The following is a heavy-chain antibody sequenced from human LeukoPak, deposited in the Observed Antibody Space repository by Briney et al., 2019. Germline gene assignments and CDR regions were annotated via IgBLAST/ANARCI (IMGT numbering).Heavy chain of an antibody. CDR1: GYTFTDYY. J-gene: IGHJ4*02. D-gene: IGHD1-7*01. V-gene: IGHV1-69-2*01. Sequence: ASVKISXKVSGYTFTDYYMHWVQQAPGKGLEWMGLVDPEDGETIYAEKFQGRVTITADTSTDRAYMELSSLRSEDTAVYYCATGYNWNYGFDYWGQGTLVTVSS. CDR2: VDPEDGET. CDR3: ATGYNWNYGFDY.